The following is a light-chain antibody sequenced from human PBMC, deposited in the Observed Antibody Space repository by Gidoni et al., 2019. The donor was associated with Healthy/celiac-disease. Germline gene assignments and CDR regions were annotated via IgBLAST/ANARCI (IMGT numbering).Light chain of an antibody. Sequence: DIQMTQSPSTLSASVGDRVTITCRASQSISSWLAWYQQKPGKAPKLLIYKASSLESGVPSRFSGSGSGTEFTLTISSLQPDDFVTYYCQQYNSYPWTFXQXTKVEIK. V-gene: IGKV1-5*03. CDR2: KAS. CDR3: QQYNSYPWT. J-gene: IGKJ1*01. CDR1: QSISSW.